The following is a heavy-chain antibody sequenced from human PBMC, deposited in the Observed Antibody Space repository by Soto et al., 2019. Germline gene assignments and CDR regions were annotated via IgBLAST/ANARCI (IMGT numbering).Heavy chain of an antibody. J-gene: IGHJ5*02. CDR1: GFTFSSYS. V-gene: IGHV3-74*01. CDR3: ATLATNSYNWLDP. CDR2: INSDGSKT. D-gene: IGHD5-12*01. Sequence: SLRLSCAASGFTFSSYSMNWVRQAPGKGLVWVSRINSDGSKTTYADSVKGRFTISRDNAKNTVYLQMNSLRAEDTAVYYCATLATNSYNWLDPWGQGTLVTVSS.